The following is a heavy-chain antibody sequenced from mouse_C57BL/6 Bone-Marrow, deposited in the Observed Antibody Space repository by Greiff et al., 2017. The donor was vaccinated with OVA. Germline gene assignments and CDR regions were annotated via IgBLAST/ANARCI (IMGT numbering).Heavy chain of an antibody. CDR2: ISNLAYSI. Sequence: EVNLVESGGGLVQPGGSLKLSCAASGFTFSDYGMAWVRQAPRKGPEWVAFISNLAYSIYYAATVTGRFPIPSENAKKTLDLEMSSLRSEDTAMYYCARLRILGYFDVWGTGTTVTVSS. J-gene: IGHJ1*03. CDR1: GFTFSDYG. V-gene: IGHV5-15*01. CDR3: ARLRILGYFDV.